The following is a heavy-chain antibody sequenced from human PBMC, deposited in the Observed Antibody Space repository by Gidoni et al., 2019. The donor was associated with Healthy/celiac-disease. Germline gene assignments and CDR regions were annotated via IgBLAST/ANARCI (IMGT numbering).Heavy chain of an antibody. CDR2: IIPIFGTA. V-gene: IGHV1-69*01. Sequence: VPLVRYGAEVKKHGSSVKVSCKASEGSFSSYAISWVRQAPGQGLEWMGGIIPIFGTANYAQKFQGRVTITADESTSTAYMELSSLRSEDTAVYYCASRYRGDFWSGYLYYWGQGTLVTVSS. CDR1: EGSFSSYA. D-gene: IGHD3-3*01. CDR3: ASRYRGDFWSGYLYY. J-gene: IGHJ4*02.